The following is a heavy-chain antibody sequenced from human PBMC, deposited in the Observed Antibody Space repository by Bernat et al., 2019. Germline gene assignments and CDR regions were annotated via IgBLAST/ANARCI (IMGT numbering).Heavy chain of an antibody. Sequence: QVQLQESGPGLVKPSQTLSLTCTVSGVSISSGSYYWSWIRQPAGKGLEWIGRIYTSGSTNYNPSLKSRVTISVDTSKNQFSLKLSSVTAADTAVYYCAREYTVTTLDSENQNNWGQGTLVTVSS. CDR3: AREYTVTTLDSENQNN. V-gene: IGHV4-61*02. CDR1: GVSISSGSYY. J-gene: IGHJ4*02. D-gene: IGHD4-17*01. CDR2: IYTSGST.